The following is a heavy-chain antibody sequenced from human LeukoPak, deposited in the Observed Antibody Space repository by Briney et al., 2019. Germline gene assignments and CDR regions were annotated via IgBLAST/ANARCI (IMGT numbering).Heavy chain of an antibody. V-gene: IGHV1-2*02. CDR3: ARDGGDFWSGYYSGFDY. CDR2: INPNSGGT. Sequence: GASVKVSCKASGYTFTGYYMHWVRQAPGQGLEWMGWINPNSGGTNYAQKFQGRVTMTRDTSISTAYMELSRLRSDDTAVYYCARDGGDFWSGYYSGFDYWGQGTLVTVSS. CDR1: GYTFTGYY. D-gene: IGHD3-3*01. J-gene: IGHJ4*02.